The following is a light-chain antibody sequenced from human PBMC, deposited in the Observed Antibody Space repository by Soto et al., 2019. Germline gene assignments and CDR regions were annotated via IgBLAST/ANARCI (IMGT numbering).Light chain of an antibody. CDR2: GAS. CDR1: QSVSSN. CDR3: QQYKNWPRT. Sequence: ESGMTQSAATLSVSPGERATLSCSASQSVSSNLAWYQQKPGQAPRLLIYGASTRATGIPARFSGSGSGTEFTLTISSLQSEDFALYYCQQYKNWPRTFGQGT. J-gene: IGKJ1*01. V-gene: IGKV3-15*01.